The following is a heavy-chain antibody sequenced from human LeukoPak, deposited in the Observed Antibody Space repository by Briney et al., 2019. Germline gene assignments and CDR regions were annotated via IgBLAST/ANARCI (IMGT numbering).Heavy chain of an antibody. D-gene: IGHD2-15*01. CDR2: ISYDGSNK. CDR1: GFTFSSYA. V-gene: IGHV3-30*01. Sequence: GGSLRLSCAASGFTFSSYAMHWVRQAPGKGLEWVAVISYDGSNKYYADSVKGRFTISRDNSKNTLYLQMNSLRAEDTAVYYCAKDRDVVVVAATVVDYWGQGTLVTVSS. CDR3: AKDRDVVVVAATVVDY. J-gene: IGHJ4*02.